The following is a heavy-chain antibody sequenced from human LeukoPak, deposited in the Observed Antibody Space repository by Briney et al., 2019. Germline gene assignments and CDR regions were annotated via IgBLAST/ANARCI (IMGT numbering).Heavy chain of an antibody. V-gene: IGHV4-61*02. CDR3: ARIDSSGYYEWFDP. J-gene: IGHJ5*02. Sequence: SETLSLTCTVSGGSISSSSYYWSWIRQPAGKGLEWIGRIYTSGSTNYNPSLKSRVTISVDTSNNQFSLKLSSVTAADTAVYYCARIDSSGYYEWFDPWGQGTLVTVSS. CDR1: GGSISSSSYY. CDR2: IYTSGST. D-gene: IGHD3-22*01.